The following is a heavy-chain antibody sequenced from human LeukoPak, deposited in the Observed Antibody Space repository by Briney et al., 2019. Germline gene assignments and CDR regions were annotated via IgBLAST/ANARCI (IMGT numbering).Heavy chain of an antibody. Sequence: GASVKVSCKVSGYTLTELSMHWVRQAPGKGLEWMGGFDPGDGETIYAQKFQGRVTMTEDTSTDTAYMELSSLRSEDTAVYYCATAWREPRLFDYWGQGTLVTVSS. CDR3: ATAWREPRLFDY. CDR2: FDPGDGET. J-gene: IGHJ4*02. V-gene: IGHV1-24*01. CDR1: GYTLTELS. D-gene: IGHD1-26*01.